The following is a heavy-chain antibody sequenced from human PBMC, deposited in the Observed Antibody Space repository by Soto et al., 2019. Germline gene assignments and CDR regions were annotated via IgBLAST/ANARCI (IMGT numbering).Heavy chain of an antibody. D-gene: IGHD1-1*01. CDR2: INPHTGGT. CDR1: GYTFTGYY. Sequence: QVPLVQSGDEVKQPVASVKVSCKACGYTFTGYYIHWGRQAPGQGIEWVGWINPHTGGTNYAHKFQGWVTMTRATSIYTAYMELSRLTSADTAAYYCARGGSKRHYYQAIDVWGQGNTVTVSS. V-gene: IGHV1-2*04. CDR3: ARGGSKRHYYQAIDV. J-gene: IGHJ6*02.